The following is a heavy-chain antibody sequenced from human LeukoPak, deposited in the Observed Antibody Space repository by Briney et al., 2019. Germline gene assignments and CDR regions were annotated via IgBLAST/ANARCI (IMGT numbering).Heavy chain of an antibody. CDR1: GYTFTGYY. CDR3: ARGRSMMYRSYYFDY. V-gene: IGHV1-2*02. J-gene: IGHJ4*02. D-gene: IGHD3-22*01. CDR2: INPNSGGT. Sequence: ASVKVSCKASGYTFTGYYMHWVRQAPGQGLEWMGWINPNSGGTNYAQKFQGKVTMTRDTSTSTAYMDLSRLRSDDTAVYYCARGRSMMYRSYYFDYWGQGTLVTVSS.